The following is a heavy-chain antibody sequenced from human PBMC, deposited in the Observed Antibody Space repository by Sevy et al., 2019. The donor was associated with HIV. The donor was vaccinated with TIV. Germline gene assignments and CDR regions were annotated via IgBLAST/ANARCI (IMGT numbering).Heavy chain of an antibody. V-gene: IGHV3-7*02. CDR2: INPDGSKI. J-gene: IGHJ4*02. CDR3: VRAIQLAASY. Sequence: GGSLRLSCEASAINIRDYWMNWVRQAPGKGLEWVANINPDGSKIYYADSVKGRFTISRDYTMNSAFLQMTSLRAEDTAVYYCVRAIQLAASYWGQGMLVTVSS. CDR1: AINIRDYW. D-gene: IGHD2-15*01.